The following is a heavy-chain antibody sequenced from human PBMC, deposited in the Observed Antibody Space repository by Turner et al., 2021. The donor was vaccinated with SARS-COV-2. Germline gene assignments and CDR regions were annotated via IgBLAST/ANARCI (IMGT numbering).Heavy chain of an antibody. CDR2: TDYSGST. V-gene: IGHV4-39*01. D-gene: IGHD3-22*01. CDR1: GGSISSSSYY. J-gene: IGHJ2*01. CDR3: ARRGRLLGDWYFDL. Sequence: QLQLQESGPGLVKPSETLSLTCTVSGGSISSSSYYWGWIRQPPGKGLGWIGSTDYSGSTYYNPSLKRRVTISVDTSKNQFSLKLSSVTAADTAVYYCARRGRLLGDWYFDLWGRGTLVTVSS.